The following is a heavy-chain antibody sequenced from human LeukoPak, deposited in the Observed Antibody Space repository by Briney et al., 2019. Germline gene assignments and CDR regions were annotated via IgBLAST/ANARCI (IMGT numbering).Heavy chain of an antibody. J-gene: IGHJ5*02. V-gene: IGHV1-2*02. CDR3: ATRLGGYVALNWFDP. CDR2: IQPKSGVT. Sequence: GASVKVSCKTSGYPFTDYYMHWVRQAPGQGPEWMGWIQPKSGVTNYAQRFQGRISMTGDTSISTAYVELTTLTSDDTAVYYCATRLGGYVALNWFDPWGQGTLVTVPS. D-gene: IGHD5-12*01. CDR1: GYPFTDYY.